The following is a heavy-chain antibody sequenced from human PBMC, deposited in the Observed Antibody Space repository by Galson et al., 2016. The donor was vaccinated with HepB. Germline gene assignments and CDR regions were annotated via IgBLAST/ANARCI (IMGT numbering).Heavy chain of an antibody. CDR1: GGTVTSGSDY. J-gene: IGHJ4*02. Sequence: TCTVAGGTVTSGSDYWTWIRQPPGKGLEWIGYIHSSGSTNYNPSLKSRVTISVDTSKNQFSLRLSSVTAADTAMYYCAREGTYWGQGTLVTVSS. V-gene: IGHV4-61*01. CDR2: IHSSGST. CDR3: AREGTY.